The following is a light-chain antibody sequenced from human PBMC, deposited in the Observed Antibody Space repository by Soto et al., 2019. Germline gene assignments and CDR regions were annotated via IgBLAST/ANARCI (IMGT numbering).Light chain of an antibody. CDR1: TGSFANNF. J-gene: IGLJ3*02. V-gene: IGLV6-57*01. Sequence: NFMLTQPRSLSVSPGTTVTISCTRNTGSFANNFVQWYQQRPGSSPTLLIFEDNERPSGVPDRFSGSIDSSSNSASLTISGLKTEDEADYYCQSYDITALWVFGGGTKLTVL. CDR3: QSYDITALWV. CDR2: EDN.